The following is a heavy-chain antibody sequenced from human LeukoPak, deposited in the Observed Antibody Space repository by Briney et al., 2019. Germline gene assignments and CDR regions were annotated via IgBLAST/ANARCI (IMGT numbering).Heavy chain of an antibody. CDR2: ISAYNGNT. D-gene: IGHD3-16*01. Sequence: ASVKVSCKASGYTFTSYGISWVRQAPGQGLEWMGWISAYNGNTNYAQKLQGRVTVTTDTSTSTAYMELRSLRSDDTAVYYYARELGVIDAFDIWGQGTMVTVSS. V-gene: IGHV1-18*01. J-gene: IGHJ3*02. CDR3: ARELGVIDAFDI. CDR1: GYTFTSYG.